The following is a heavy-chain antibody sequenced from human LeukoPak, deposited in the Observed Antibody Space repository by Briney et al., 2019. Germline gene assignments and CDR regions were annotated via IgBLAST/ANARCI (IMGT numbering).Heavy chain of an antibody. V-gene: IGHV1-46*01. CDR2: INPSGGST. CDR3: ARQGYCSSTSCYFQAPIDY. Sequence: GASVKVSCKASGYTFTSYYMHWVRQAPGQGLEWMGIINPSGGSTSYAQKFQGRVTMTRDTSTSTVYMELSSLRSEDTAVYYCARQGYCSSTSCYFQAPIDYWGQGTLVTVSS. D-gene: IGHD2-2*01. CDR1: GYTFTSYY. J-gene: IGHJ4*02.